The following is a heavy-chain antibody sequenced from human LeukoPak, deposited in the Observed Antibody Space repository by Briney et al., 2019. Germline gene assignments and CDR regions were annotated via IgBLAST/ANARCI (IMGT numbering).Heavy chain of an antibody. CDR2: ISSSGSTI. CDR3: ARVGQLLWFGEPRGAFDI. Sequence: GGSLRLSCAASGFTFSNTWMNWVRQAPGKGLEWVSYISSSGSTIYYADSVKGRFTISRDNAKNSLYLQMNSLRAEDTAVYYCARVGQLLWFGEPRGAFDIWGQGTMVTVSS. CDR1: GFTFSNTW. J-gene: IGHJ3*02. V-gene: IGHV3-48*04. D-gene: IGHD3-10*01.